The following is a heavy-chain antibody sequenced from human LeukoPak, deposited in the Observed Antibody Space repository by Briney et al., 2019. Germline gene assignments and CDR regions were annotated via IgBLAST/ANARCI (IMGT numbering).Heavy chain of an antibody. CDR2: IKEDGSER. CDR3: ARGAPYYGMDV. CDR1: GFTFSNYW. Sequence: GGLRLSCAASGFTFSNYWMSWVRQAPGKGLEWVANIKEDGSERYYVDSVKGRFTISRDNAKNSLYLQMNSLRAEDTAVYYCARGAPYYGMDVWGQETTVTVSS. V-gene: IGHV3-7*01. J-gene: IGHJ6*02.